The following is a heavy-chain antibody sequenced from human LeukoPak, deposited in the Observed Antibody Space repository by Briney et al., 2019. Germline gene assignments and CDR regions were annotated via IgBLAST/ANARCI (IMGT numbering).Heavy chain of an antibody. CDR2: IYYSGSP. CDR1: GASISNYH. J-gene: IGHJ4*02. CDR3: ARHDYGRNSPRAYFDH. V-gene: IGHV4-59*01. Sequence: PWETPSLTCTVSGASISNYHWSWIRQPPGKGLEWIGYIYYSGSPNYNPSLKSRVTMSVDMSKNQFSLKLTSVTAADTAVYYCARHDYGRNSPRAYFDHWGQGTLVTVSS. D-gene: IGHD4-23*01.